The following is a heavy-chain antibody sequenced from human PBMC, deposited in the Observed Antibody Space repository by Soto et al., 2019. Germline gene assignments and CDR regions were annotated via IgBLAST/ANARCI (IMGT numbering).Heavy chain of an antibody. CDR3: ARAPWCSSTSCYRWFDP. D-gene: IGHD2-2*01. Sequence: ASVKVSCKASGYTFTSYAMHWVRQAPGQRLEWMGWINAGNGNTKYSQKLQGRVTITRDTSASTAYMELSSLRSEDTAVYYCARAPWCSSTSCYRWFDPWGQGTLVTVSS. J-gene: IGHJ5*02. V-gene: IGHV1-3*01. CDR1: GYTFTSYA. CDR2: INAGNGNT.